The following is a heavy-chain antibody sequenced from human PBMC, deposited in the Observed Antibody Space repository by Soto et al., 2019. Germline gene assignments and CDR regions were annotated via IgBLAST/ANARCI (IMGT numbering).Heavy chain of an antibody. V-gene: IGHV3-23*01. CDR2: ISGSGGST. J-gene: IGHJ5*02. CDR3: AKILYSGGSSVLDP. Sequence: EVQLLESGGGLVQPGGSLRLSCAASGFTFSSYDMNWVRQAPGKGLEWVSYISGSGGSTFYGDTVKGRFTISRDTSKNTLYLQMNSLRAEDTAIYYCAKILYSGGSSVLDPWGQGTLGTVSS. D-gene: IGHD6-19*01. CDR1: GFTFSSYD.